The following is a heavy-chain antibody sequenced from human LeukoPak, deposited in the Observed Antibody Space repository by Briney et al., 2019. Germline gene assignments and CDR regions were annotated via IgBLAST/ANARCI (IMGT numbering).Heavy chain of an antibody. V-gene: IGHV3-7*01. Sequence: PGGSLRLSCAASGFTFTSYWMSWVRQAPGKGLEWVANIKQDGSEKYYVDSVKGRFTISRDNAKNSLYLQMNSLRAEDTAVYYCARDRRFGEIVVVVAANWFDPWGQGALVTVSS. CDR3: ARDRRFGEIVVVVAANWFDP. J-gene: IGHJ5*02. D-gene: IGHD2-15*01. CDR2: IKQDGSEK. CDR1: GFTFTSYW.